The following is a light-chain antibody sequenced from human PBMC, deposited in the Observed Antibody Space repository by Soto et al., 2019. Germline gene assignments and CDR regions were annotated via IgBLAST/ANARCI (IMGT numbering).Light chain of an antibody. CDR3: QQYDHLPLT. V-gene: IGKV1-33*01. J-gene: IGKJ4*01. CDR1: QDISNY. Sequence: IQMTQSPSALSASVGDRITITCQASQDISNYLNWYQQKPGKAPDLLIYDASKLETGVPSRFSGSGSGTDFSFTISSLQPEDIETYYCQQYDHLPLTFGGGTKVDIK. CDR2: DAS.